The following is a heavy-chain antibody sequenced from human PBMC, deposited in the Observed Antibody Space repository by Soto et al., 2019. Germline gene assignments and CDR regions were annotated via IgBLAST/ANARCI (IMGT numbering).Heavy chain of an antibody. CDR3: ARGSGIVGATGEDY. D-gene: IGHD1-26*01. CDR2: INHSGST. Sequence: SETLSLTCAVYGGSFSGYYWSWIRQPPGKGLEWIGEINHSGSTNYNPSLKSRVTISVDTSKNQFSLKLSSVTAADTAVYYCARGSGIVGATGEDYWGQGTLVTVSS. J-gene: IGHJ4*02. CDR1: GGSFSGYY. V-gene: IGHV4-34*01.